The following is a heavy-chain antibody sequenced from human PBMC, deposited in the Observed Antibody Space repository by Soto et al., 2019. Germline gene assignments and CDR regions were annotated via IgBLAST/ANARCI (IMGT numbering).Heavy chain of an antibody. J-gene: IGHJ4*02. CDR2: IYWNDDK. CDR3: AHRRDYEFDY. V-gene: IGHV2-5*01. D-gene: IGHD4-17*01. Sequence: GLDLEWLALIYWNDDKRYSPSLKSRLTITKDTSKNQVVLTMTNMDPVDTATYYCAHRRDYEFDYWGQGTLVTVSS.